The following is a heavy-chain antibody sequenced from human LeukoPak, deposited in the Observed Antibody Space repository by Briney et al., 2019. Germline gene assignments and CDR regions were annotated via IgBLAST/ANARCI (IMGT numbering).Heavy chain of an antibody. CDR3: ARDKRNFWSGYYVYYYYYMDV. V-gene: IGHV1-18*01. CDR1: GYTFTSYG. CDR2: ISAYNGNT. Sequence: ASVKVSCKASGYTFTSYGISWVRQAPGQGLEWMGWISAYNGNTNYAQKLQGRVTMTTDTSTSTAYMELRSLRSDDTAVYYCARDKRNFWSGYYVYYYYYMDVWGQGTTVTVSS. J-gene: IGHJ6*03. D-gene: IGHD3-3*01.